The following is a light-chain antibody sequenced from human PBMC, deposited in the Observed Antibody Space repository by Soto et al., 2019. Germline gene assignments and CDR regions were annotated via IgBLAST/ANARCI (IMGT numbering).Light chain of an antibody. J-gene: IGKJ1*01. V-gene: IGKV4-1*01. Sequence: DIVMTQSPYSLAVSLGERATITCXSSQGVLSTSNNKNYLAWYQQKPGQPPKXXXYSXSTRESGVPDRLSGSGSGTDFTLTISSLQAGYVAVYYCQQYYSSTWTFGQGTKVDIK. CDR1: QGVLSTSNNKNY. CDR2: SXS. CDR3: QQYYSSTWT.